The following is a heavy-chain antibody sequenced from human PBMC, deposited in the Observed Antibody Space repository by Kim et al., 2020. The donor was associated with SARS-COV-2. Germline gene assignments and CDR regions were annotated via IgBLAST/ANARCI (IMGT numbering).Heavy chain of an antibody. Sequence: DGSEKYYVDSVKGRFTISRDNAKNSLYMQMSSLRAEDTAVYYCARGLGLGYWGQGTLVTVSS. CDR3: ARGLGLGY. CDR2: DGSEK. D-gene: IGHD3-22*01. J-gene: IGHJ4*02. V-gene: IGHV3-7*04.